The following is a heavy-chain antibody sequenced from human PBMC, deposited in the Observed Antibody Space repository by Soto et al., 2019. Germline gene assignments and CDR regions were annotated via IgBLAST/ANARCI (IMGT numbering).Heavy chain of an antibody. J-gene: IGHJ4*02. V-gene: IGHV4-39*01. Sequence: SETLSLTCTVSGGSISSSSYYWGWIRQPPGKGLEWIGSIYYSGSTYYNPSLKSRVTISVDTSKNQFSLKLSSVTAADTAVYYCARHFPRVTMVRGVISPRGKFDYWGQGTLVTVSS. CDR3: ARHFPRVTMVRGVISPRGKFDY. CDR1: GGSISSSSYY. CDR2: IYYSGST. D-gene: IGHD3-10*01.